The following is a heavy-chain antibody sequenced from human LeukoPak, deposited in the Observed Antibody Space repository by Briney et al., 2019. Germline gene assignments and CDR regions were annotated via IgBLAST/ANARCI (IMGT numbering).Heavy chain of an antibody. D-gene: IGHD3-16*01. V-gene: IGHV3-33*01. J-gene: IGHJ4*02. Sequence: PGRSLRLSCAPSGFTFSTYGIHWVRQAPGKGLEWVAAIWPDGSYKNYADSVKGRFTISRDNSKNTVYLQMNTLRDEDTAVYYCARAVGPFDYWGQGTLVTVSS. CDR2: IWPDGSYK. CDR1: GFTFSTYG. CDR3: ARAVGPFDY.